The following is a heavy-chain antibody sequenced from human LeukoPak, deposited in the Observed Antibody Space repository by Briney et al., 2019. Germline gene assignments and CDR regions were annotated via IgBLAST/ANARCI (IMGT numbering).Heavy chain of an antibody. D-gene: IGHD3-10*01. V-gene: IGHV4-38-2*01. CDR1: GYSISSGHY. CDR3: ARHRGNYFDY. CDR2: MYHSGST. Sequence: SETLSLTCAFSGYSISSGHYWGWIRQPPAKGLDWIGSMYHSGSTYYNPSLKSRVTISVDTSKKQFSLRLSSVTAADTAVYYCARHRGNYFDYWGQGTLVTVSS. J-gene: IGHJ4*02.